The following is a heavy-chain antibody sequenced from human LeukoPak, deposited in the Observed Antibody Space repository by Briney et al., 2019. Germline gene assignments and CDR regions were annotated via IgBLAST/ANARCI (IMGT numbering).Heavy chain of an antibody. CDR3: ARSPSGSKAAKY. D-gene: IGHD6-13*01. Sequence: GASVNVSCKASVYTFTGYYMHWVRQAPGQGLEWMGWINPNSGGTNYAQKFQGRVTMTRDTSISTAYMELSRLRSDDTAVYYCARSPSGSKAAKYWGQGTLVTVSS. V-gene: IGHV1-2*02. CDR1: VYTFTGYY. CDR2: INPNSGGT. J-gene: IGHJ4*02.